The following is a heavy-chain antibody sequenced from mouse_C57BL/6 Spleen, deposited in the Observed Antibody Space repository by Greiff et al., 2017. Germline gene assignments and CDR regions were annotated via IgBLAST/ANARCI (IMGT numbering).Heavy chain of an antibody. Sequence: QVQLQQPGAELVRPGSSVKLSCKASGYTFTSYWMDWVKQRPGPGLEWIGNIYPSDSETHYNQKFKDKATLTVDKSSSTAYMQLSSLTSEDSAVYDCAVYDGYSHWYFDVWGTGTTVTVSS. J-gene: IGHJ1*03. CDR3: AVYDGYSHWYFDV. D-gene: IGHD2-3*01. V-gene: IGHV1-61*01. CDR2: IYPSDSET. CDR1: GYTFTSYW.